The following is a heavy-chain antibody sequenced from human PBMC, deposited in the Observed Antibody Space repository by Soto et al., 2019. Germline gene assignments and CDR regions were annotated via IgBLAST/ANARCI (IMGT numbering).Heavy chain of an antibody. D-gene: IGHD6-6*01. J-gene: IGHJ5*02. V-gene: IGHV4-39*01. Sequence: SETLSLTCTVSGGSISSSSYYWGWIRQPPGKGLEWIGSIYYSGSTYYNPSLKSRVTISVDTSKNQFSLKLSSVTAADTAVYYCARQKRYSSSPPGRSAFDPWGQGTLVTVSS. CDR3: ARQKRYSSSPPGRSAFDP. CDR1: GGSISSSSYY. CDR2: IYYSGST.